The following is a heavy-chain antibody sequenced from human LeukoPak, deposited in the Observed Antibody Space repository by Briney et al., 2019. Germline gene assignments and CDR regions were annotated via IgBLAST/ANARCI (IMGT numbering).Heavy chain of an antibody. CDR3: ARGIVATIVSPFDY. CDR1: GFTFSAYS. J-gene: IGHJ4*02. Sequence: GGSLRLSCAASGFTFSAYSMNWVRQAPGKGLEWVSYINSRSSTIYYADSVKGRFSISRDNAKNSLYLQMNSLRAEDTAVYYCARGIVATIVSPFDYWGQGTLVTVSS. V-gene: IGHV3-48*01. D-gene: IGHD5-12*01. CDR2: INSRSSTI.